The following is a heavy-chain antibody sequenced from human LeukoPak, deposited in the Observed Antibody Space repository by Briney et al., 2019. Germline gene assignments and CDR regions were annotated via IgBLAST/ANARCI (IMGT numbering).Heavy chain of an antibody. CDR2: IWYDGSNK. J-gene: IGHJ4*02. Sequence: GGSLRLSCAASGFTFSSYGMHWVRQAPGKGLEWVAVIWYDGSNKYYADSVKGRFTISRDNSKNTLYLQMNSLRAEDTAVYYCAKGASPYYDFWSGYYGVDYWGQGTLVTVSS. D-gene: IGHD3-3*01. V-gene: IGHV3-33*06. CDR1: GFTFSSYG. CDR3: AKGASPYYDFWSGYYGVDY.